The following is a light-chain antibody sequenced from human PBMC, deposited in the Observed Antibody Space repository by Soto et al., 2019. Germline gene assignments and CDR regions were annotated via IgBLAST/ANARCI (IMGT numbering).Light chain of an antibody. CDR2: AAS. V-gene: IGKV1-12*01. CDR1: QSISSW. J-gene: IGKJ4*01. Sequence: DIQMTQSPSYVSASVGDRVTITCRASQSISSWLAWYQQKPGKAPKLLIYAASSLESGVPSRFSGSGSGTDFTITISSLQPADFATYYCQQTNSFLPLTFGGGTKVEIK. CDR3: QQTNSFLPLT.